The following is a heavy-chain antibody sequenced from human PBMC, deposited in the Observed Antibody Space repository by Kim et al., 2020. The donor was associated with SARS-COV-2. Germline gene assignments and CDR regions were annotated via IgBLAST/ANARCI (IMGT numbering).Heavy chain of an antibody. J-gene: IGHJ6*02. Sequence: SETLSLTCTVSGGSISSSSYYWGWIRQPPGKGLEWIESIYYSGSTYYNPSLKSRVTISVDTSKNQFSLKLSSVTAADTAVYYCAGEVVATESYYYYCMDVWGQGTTVTVSS. D-gene: IGHD2-15*01. CDR3: AGEVVATESYYYYCMDV. V-gene: IGHV4-39*02. CDR2: IYYSGST. CDR1: GGSISSSSYY.